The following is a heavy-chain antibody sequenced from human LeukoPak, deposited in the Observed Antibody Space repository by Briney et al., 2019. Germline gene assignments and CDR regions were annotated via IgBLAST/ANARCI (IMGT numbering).Heavy chain of an antibody. Sequence: ASVKVSCKASGYTFTSYYMHWVRQAPGQGLEWMGIINPSGGSTNYAQKLQGRVTMTTDTSTSTAYMELRSLRSDDTAVYYCARLVGSSMYYYYYYMDVWGKGTTVTVSS. CDR1: GYTFTSYY. D-gene: IGHD6-6*01. CDR3: ARLVGSSMYYYYYYMDV. V-gene: IGHV1-46*01. CDR2: INPSGGST. J-gene: IGHJ6*03.